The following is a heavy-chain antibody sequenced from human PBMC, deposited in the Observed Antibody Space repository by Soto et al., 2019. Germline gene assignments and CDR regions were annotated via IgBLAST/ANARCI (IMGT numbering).Heavy chain of an antibody. V-gene: IGHV1-8*01. CDR2: MNPNSGNT. CDR3: ATSSGPSGQYSALPDN. D-gene: IGHD5-12*01. J-gene: IGHJ4*02. CDR1: GYTFTSYD. Sequence: ASVKVSCKASGYTFTSYDINWVRQATGQGLEWMGWMNPNSGNTGYAQKFQGRVTMTRNTSISTAYMELSSLRSEDTAVYYCATSSGPSGQYSALPDNWGQGTLVTVSS.